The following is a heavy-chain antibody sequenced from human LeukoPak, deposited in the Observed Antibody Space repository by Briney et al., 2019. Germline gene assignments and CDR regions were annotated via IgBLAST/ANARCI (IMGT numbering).Heavy chain of an antibody. D-gene: IGHD5-12*01. CDR3: ARDGSPYNWNDS. Sequence: SETLSLTCTVSGGSVTRGSYYWSWIRQPPGKGREWIGYIYYSGSTNYNPSLKSRATISLDTSKNQFSLELRSVTAADTAVYYCARDGSPYNWNDSWGQGTLVTVSS. CDR2: IYYSGST. CDR1: GGSVTRGSYY. J-gene: IGHJ5*01. V-gene: IGHV4-61*01.